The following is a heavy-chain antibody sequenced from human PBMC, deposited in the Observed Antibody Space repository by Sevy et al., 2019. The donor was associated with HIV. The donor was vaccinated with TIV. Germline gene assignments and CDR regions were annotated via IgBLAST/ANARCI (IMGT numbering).Heavy chain of an antibody. CDR2: ISSSSSYI. CDR3: TRGGCTPTSCYLMDV. CDR1: GFTFSSYS. D-gene: IGHD2-2*01. J-gene: IGHJ6*03. V-gene: IGHV3-21*06. Sequence: GGSLRLSCAASGFTFSSYSMNWVRQAPGNGLEWVSSISSSSSYIYYADSVKGRFTISRDNANNSLYLQMNSLRAEDTALYYCTRGGCTPTSCYLMDVWGKGTAVTVSS.